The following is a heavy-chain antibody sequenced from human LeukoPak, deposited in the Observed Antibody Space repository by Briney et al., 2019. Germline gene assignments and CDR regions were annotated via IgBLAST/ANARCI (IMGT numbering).Heavy chain of an antibody. CDR3: ARTKVGAARGYGFDF. CDR2: INPSGHGA. J-gene: IGHJ4*02. CDR1: GYTFSSYY. V-gene: IGHV1-46*01. D-gene: IGHD1-26*01. Sequence: AASVKVSCKASGYTFSSYYIHWVRQAPGEGLEWMGIINPSGHGATYAQKFQGRVTMTMDTSTSTVYMDLSSLRSEDTAVYYCARTKVGAARGYGFDFWGQGTLVTVSS.